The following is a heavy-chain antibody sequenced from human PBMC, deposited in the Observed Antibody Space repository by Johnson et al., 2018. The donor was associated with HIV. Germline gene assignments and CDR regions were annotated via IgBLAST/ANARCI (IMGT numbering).Heavy chain of an antibody. V-gene: IGHV3-33*01. J-gene: IGHJ3*02. CDR3: ARDPSRSPGAFDI. CDR2: IWYDGSNK. CDR1: GFTFSSYG. D-gene: IGHD1-1*01. Sequence: QVQLVESGGGLVKPGGSLRLSCAASGFTFSSYGMHWVRQAPGKGLEWVAVIWYDGSNKYYADSVKGRFTISRDNSKNTLYLQMNSLRADDTAVYYCARDPSRSPGAFDIWGQGTMVTVSS.